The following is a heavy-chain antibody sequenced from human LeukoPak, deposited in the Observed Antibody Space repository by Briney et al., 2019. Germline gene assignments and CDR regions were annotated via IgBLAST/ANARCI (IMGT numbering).Heavy chain of an antibody. V-gene: IGHV3-30*04. CDR3: AKDAFSYNGVFDPSDI. CDR1: GFTFSVYA. Sequence: GRSLRLSCTASGFTFSVYAMHWVRQAPGKGLEWVALISYDEMYKYHADSVKGRFTISRDDSRDTLYLQMNSLKAEDTAVYYCAKDAFSYNGVFDPSDIWGQGTMVTVSS. D-gene: IGHD3-3*01. CDR2: ISYDEMYK. J-gene: IGHJ3*02.